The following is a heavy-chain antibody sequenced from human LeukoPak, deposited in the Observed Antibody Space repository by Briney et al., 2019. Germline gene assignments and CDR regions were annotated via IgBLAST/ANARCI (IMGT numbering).Heavy chain of an antibody. D-gene: IGHD2-2*01. CDR2: IYYSGST. V-gene: IGHV4-30-4*01. CDR3: ARVSPDIVVVPAALGAFDI. CDR1: GGSISSGDYY. Sequence: KPSETLSLTCTVSGGSISSGDYYWSWIRQPPGKGLEWIGYIYYSGSTYYNPSLKSRVTISVDTSKNQFSLKLSSVTAADTVVYYCARVSPDIVVVPAALGAFDIWGQGTMVTVSS. J-gene: IGHJ3*02.